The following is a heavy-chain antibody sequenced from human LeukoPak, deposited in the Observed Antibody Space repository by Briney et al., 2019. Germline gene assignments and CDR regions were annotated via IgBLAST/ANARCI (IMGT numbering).Heavy chain of an antibody. D-gene: IGHD6-13*01. J-gene: IGHJ4*02. CDR1: GFTVSSNY. CDR2: IYSGGST. CDR3: ARGHIAAAGQFDY. Sequence: HPGGSLRLSCAASGFTVSSNYMSWVRQAPGKGLEWVSVIYSGGSTYYADSVKGRFTISRDNSKNTLYLQMNSLRAEDTAVYYCARGHIAAAGQFDYWGQGTLVTVSS. V-gene: IGHV3-53*01.